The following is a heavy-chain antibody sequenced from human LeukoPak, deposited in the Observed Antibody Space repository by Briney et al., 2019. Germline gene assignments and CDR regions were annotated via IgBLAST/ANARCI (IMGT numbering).Heavy chain of an antibody. Sequence: PSETLSLTCTVSGGSISSYYWSWIRQPPGKGLEWIGYIYYSGSTNYNPSLKSRVTISVDTSKNQFSLKLSSVTAADTAVYYCARFSASGAYDAFDIWGQGTMVTVSS. J-gene: IGHJ3*02. CDR1: GGSISSYY. D-gene: IGHD6-25*01. V-gene: IGHV4-59*01. CDR3: ARFSASGAYDAFDI. CDR2: IYYSGST.